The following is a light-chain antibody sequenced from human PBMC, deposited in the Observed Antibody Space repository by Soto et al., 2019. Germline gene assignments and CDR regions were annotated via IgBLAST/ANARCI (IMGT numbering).Light chain of an antibody. J-gene: IGLJ1*01. CDR3: RSYTSSSNKNV. CDR1: SSDVGGYNY. Sequence: QSALTQPASVSGSPGQSITISCTGTSSDVGGYNYVSWYQQHPGKAPKLMIYDVSNRPSGVSNRFSGSKSGNTASLTISGLQAEDEADYYCRSYTSSSNKNVFGTGTKLTVL. CDR2: DVS. V-gene: IGLV2-14*01.